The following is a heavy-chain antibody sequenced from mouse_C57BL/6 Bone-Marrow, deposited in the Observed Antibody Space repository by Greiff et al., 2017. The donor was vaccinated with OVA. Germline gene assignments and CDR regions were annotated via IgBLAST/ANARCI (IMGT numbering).Heavy chain of an antibody. V-gene: IGHV2-2*01. CDR3: ALIYYDYDGDAMDY. CDR2: IWSGGST. CDR1: GFSLTSYG. J-gene: IGHJ4*01. D-gene: IGHD2-4*01. Sequence: VKLVESGPGLVQPSQSLSITCTVSGFSLTSYGVHWVRQSPGKGLEWLGVIWSGGSTDYNAAFISRLSISKDNSKSQVFFKMNSLQADDTAIYYCALIYYDYDGDAMDYWGQGTSVTVSS.